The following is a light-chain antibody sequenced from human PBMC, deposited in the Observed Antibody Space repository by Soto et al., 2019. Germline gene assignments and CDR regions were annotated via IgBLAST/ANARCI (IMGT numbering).Light chain of an antibody. CDR1: QSVSSTY. V-gene: IGKV3-20*01. J-gene: IGKJ1*01. CDR2: SAS. Sequence: EIVLTQSPGTLSLSPGERATLSCRASQSVSSTYLAWYQQKPGQAPRLLIYSASSRATGIPDRFRGSGSATYFTLPCSRREPEDFAVYYCQQYGRSPRTLGQGTKVEIK. CDR3: QQYGRSPRT.